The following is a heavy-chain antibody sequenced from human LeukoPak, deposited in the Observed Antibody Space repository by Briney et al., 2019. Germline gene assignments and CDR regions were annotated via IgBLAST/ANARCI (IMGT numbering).Heavy chain of an antibody. CDR1: GGSFSGYY. J-gene: IGHJ6*04. D-gene: IGHD6-13*01. CDR2: INHSGST. Sequence: PSETLSLTCAVYGGSFSGYYWSRIRQPPGKGLEWIGEINHSGSTNYNPSLKSRVTISVDTSKNQFSLKLSSVTAADTAVYYCARGKKQQLTYYYYGMDVWGKGTTVTVSS. V-gene: IGHV4-34*01. CDR3: ARGKKQQLTYYYYGMDV.